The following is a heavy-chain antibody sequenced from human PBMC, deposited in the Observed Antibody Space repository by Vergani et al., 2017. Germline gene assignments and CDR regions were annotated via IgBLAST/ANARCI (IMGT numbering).Heavy chain of an antibody. D-gene: IGHD4-23*01. CDR3: ASASVVTPG. J-gene: IGHJ4*02. Sequence: EVQLLESGGGLVQPGGSLRLTCAASEFTFSNYAMNWVRQAPGKGLEWVSGISGSGVSAYYTDSVKGRFTISRDNSKNTLYLQMNSLRAEDTAVYYCASASVVTPGWDQGTLVTVSS. V-gene: IGHV3-23*01. CDR1: EFTFSNYA. CDR2: ISGSGVSA.